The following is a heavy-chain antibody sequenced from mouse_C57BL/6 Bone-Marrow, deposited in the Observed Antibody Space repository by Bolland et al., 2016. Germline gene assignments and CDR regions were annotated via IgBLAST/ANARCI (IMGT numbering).Heavy chain of an antibody. CDR3: ARSRLDYEDAMDY. Sequence: DTFYNQKFKGKATLTVDKSSSTAHMELRSLTSEDSAVYYCARSRLDYEDAMDYWGQGTT. D-gene: IGHD1-1*01. CDR2: DT. V-gene: IGHV1-20*01. J-gene: IGHJ2*01.